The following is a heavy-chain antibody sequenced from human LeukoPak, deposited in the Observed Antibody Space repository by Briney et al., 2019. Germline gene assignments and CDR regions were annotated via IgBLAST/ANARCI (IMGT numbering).Heavy chain of an antibody. D-gene: IGHD6-13*01. Sequence: PGGSLRLSCAASGFTFSSYSMNWVRQAPGKGLEWVSSISSSSSYIYYADSVKGRFTISRDNAKNSLYLQMNSLRAEDTAVYYCARDGGAAADFDYWGQGTLVTVSS. V-gene: IGHV3-21*01. J-gene: IGHJ4*02. CDR2: ISSSSSYI. CDR1: GFTFSSYS. CDR3: ARDGGAAADFDY.